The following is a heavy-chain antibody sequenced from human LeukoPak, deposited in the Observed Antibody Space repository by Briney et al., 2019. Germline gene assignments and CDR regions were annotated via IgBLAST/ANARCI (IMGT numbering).Heavy chain of an antibody. J-gene: IGHJ4*02. CDR1: GFTFSGSA. D-gene: IGHD5-12*01. V-gene: IGHV3-73*01. Sequence: GGSLRLSCAASGFTFSGSAMHWVRQASGKGLEWVGRIRSKANSYATVYAASVKGRFTISRDNAKNSLYLQMNSLRAEDTAVYYCARDEGIVATGYWGQGTLVTVSS. CDR3: ARDEGIVATGY. CDR2: IRSKANSYAT.